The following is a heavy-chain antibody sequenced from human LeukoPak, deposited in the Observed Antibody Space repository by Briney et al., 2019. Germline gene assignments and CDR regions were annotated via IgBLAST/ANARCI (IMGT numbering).Heavy chain of an antibody. CDR1: GFTVSSYW. D-gene: IGHD3-10*01. J-gene: IGHJ1*01. V-gene: IGHV3-74*01. CDR2: IDPVVSTT. CDR3: ARVRVGAYDFQH. Sequence: GGSLRLSWAASGFTVSSYWMDWVRQVPGRGLVWVSRIDPVVSTTTYADSVKGRFSISRDHAKNTLYLQMHRLRAEHTAVYHCARVRVGAYDFQHWAQGPLLPVPT.